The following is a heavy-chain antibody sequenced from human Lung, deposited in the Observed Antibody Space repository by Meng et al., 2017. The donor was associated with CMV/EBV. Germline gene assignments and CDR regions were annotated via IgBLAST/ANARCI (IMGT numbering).Heavy chain of an antibody. V-gene: IGHV4-4*02. CDR3: ARDPYATGWAG. CDR1: GGSISISTW. CDR2: IYHSGGT. J-gene: IGHJ4*02. Sequence: RQGPGPGLAKPSWPLSLTCAVSGGSISISTWWSWVRQPPGKGLEWIGEIYHSGGTNYNPSLRGRVTISLDKSKNQFSLTLRSVTAADTAVYYCARDPYATGWAGWGQGTLVTVSS. D-gene: IGHD6-19*01.